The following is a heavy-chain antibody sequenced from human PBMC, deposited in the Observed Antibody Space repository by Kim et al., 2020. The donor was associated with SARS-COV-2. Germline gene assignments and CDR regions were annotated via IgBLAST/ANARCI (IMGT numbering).Heavy chain of an antibody. CDR2: IYYSGST. CDR1: GGSISSNSYY. Sequence: SETLSLTCTVSGGSISSNSYYWGWIRQSPGKGLEWIGSIYYSGSTQYNPSLKSPVTISVNTSKNQFSLKLSSVTAADTAVYYCATYLTGFYPGYFDYWGQRTLVTGST. V-gene: IGHV4-39*01. CDR3: ATYLTGFYPGYFDY. D-gene: IGHD3-9*01. J-gene: IGHJ4*02.